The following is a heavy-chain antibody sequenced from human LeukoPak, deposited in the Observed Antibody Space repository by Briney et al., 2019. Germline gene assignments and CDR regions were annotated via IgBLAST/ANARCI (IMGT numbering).Heavy chain of an antibody. Sequence: ASVKVSFKASGYTFTSYGISWVRQAPGQGLEWMGWINPNSGGTGSAQTFQGRVTMTRDTSINTAYMELSSLTSDDTAVYYCARTGAWADGYDRPFDYWGQGSQLSVSS. J-gene: IGHJ4*02. V-gene: IGHV1-2*02. CDR1: GYTFTSYG. CDR2: INPNSGGT. CDR3: ARTGAWADGYDRPFDY. D-gene: IGHD5-12*01.